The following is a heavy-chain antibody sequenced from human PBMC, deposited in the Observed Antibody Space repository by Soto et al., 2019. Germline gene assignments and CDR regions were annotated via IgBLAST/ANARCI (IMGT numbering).Heavy chain of an antibody. D-gene: IGHD2-15*01. CDR1: GGTFSSYA. Sequence: ASVKVSCKASGGTFSSYAISWVRQAPGQGLEWMGGIIPIFGTANYAQKFQGRVTITADESTSTAYMELSSLRSEDTAVYYCARGDCTGGSCYFKFDYWGQGTLVTFSS. CDR3: ARGDCTGGSCYFKFDY. CDR2: IIPIFGTA. J-gene: IGHJ4*02. V-gene: IGHV1-69*13.